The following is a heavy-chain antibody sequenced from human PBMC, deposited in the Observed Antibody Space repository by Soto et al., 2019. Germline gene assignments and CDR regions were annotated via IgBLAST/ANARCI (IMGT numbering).Heavy chain of an antibody. D-gene: IGHD6-13*01. Sequence: ASVKVSCKASGYTFTSYYMHWVRQAPGQGLEWMGIINPSGGSTSYAQKFQGRVTMTRDTSTSTVYMELSSLRSEDTAVYYCARALEAAGTITYYYYGMDVWGQGTTVNVSS. V-gene: IGHV1-46*01. J-gene: IGHJ6*02. CDR3: ARALEAAGTITYYYYGMDV. CDR1: GYTFTSYY. CDR2: INPSGGST.